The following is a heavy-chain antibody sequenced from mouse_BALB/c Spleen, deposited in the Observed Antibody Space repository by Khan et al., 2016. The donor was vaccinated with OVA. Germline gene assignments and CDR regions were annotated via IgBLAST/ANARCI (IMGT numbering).Heavy chain of an antibody. V-gene: IGHV14-3*02. D-gene: IGHD2-4*01. Sequence: VQLKQSGAELVKPGASVKLSCTASGFNIKDTYMHWVKQRPEQGLEWIGRIDPANGNTKYDPKFPGQATITADTSSNTAYLQLSSLTSEDTACYYCAMIKGTYWYFDVWGAGTTVTVSS. J-gene: IGHJ1*01. CDR1: GFNIKDTY. CDR2: IDPANGNT. CDR3: AMIKGTYWYFDV.